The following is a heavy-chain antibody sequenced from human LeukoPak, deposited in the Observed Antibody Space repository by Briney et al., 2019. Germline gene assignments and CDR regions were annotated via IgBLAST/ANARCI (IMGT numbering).Heavy chain of an antibody. CDR2: ISYDGSYK. CDR1: GFTFSSYG. V-gene: IGHV3-30*18. J-gene: IGHJ1*01. Sequence: GGSLRLSCAVSGFTFSSYGMNWVRQAPGKGLEWVAVISYDGSYKYYAGSVKGRFTISRDNSKNTLYLQTNSLRAEDTAVYYCANGENSRGYYGYFQHWGQGTLVTVSS. CDR3: ANGENSRGYYGYFQH. D-gene: IGHD3-22*01.